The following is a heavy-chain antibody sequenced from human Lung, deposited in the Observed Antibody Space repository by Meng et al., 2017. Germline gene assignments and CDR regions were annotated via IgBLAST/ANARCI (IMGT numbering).Heavy chain of an antibody. Sequence: QGQLQESGPGLVRPSETLSLTCTVSGDSVSSGGYYWSWIWQPPGKGLEWIGYVYFSGSTNYNPSLKSRVTISLDTSKNQFSLKLNSVTAADTAVYYCAKDPTKLEPPLWGQGTLVTVSS. V-gene: IGHV4-61*08. CDR1: GDSVSSGGYY. D-gene: IGHD1-14*01. J-gene: IGHJ4*02. CDR2: VYFSGST. CDR3: AKDPTKLEPPL.